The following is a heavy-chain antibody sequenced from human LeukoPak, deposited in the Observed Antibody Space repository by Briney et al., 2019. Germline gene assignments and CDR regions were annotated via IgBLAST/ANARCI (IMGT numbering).Heavy chain of an antibody. V-gene: IGHV3-11*01. J-gene: IGHJ3*01. CDR1: GFTFSDYY. CDR2: ISHRVSDV. Sequence: GGSLRLSCAASGFTFSDYYMSWIRQAPGKGLEWVSYISHRVSDVQYADSVKGRFTISRDNAKNSLYLQMNSLGPEDTALYYCAKVLVFGEILDAYDVWGQGTMVTVSS. CDR3: AKVLVFGEILDAYDV. D-gene: IGHD3-10*02.